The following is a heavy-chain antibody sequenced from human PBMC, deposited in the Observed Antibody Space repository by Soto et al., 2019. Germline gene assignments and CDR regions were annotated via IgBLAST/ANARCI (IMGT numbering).Heavy chain of an antibody. CDR3: ARYISAFGTYYFDF. CDR1: GGSISSGGYS. D-gene: IGHD6-13*01. V-gene: IGHV4-30-2*01. CDR2: MYHSGST. J-gene: IGHJ4*01. Sequence: SETLSLTCAVSGGSISSGGYSWSWIRQPPGKGLEWIGYMYHSGSTYYNPSLMSRVTVSVDISKSQFSLRLTSVTAADTAVYYCARYISAFGTYYFDFLGQGALFTVSS.